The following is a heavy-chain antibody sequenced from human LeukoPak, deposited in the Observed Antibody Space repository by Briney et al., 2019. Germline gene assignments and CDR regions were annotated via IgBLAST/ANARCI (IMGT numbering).Heavy chain of an antibody. Sequence: GGSLRLSCAASGFTFSDYYMSWIRQAPGKGLEWVSYISSSGSTIYYADSVKGRFTISGDNAKNSLYLQMNSLRAEDTAVYYCARDGIAVAGTLYYYGMDVWGQGTTVTVSS. J-gene: IGHJ6*02. CDR2: ISSSGSTI. V-gene: IGHV3-11*01. D-gene: IGHD6-19*01. CDR3: ARDGIAVAGTLYYYGMDV. CDR1: GFTFSDYY.